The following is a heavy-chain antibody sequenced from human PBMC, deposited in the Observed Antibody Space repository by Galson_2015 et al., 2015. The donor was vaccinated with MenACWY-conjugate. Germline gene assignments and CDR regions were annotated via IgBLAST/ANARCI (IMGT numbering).Heavy chain of an antibody. Sequence: SVKVSCKASGGTFSGYAISWVRQAPGQGLEWMGGIIPIFGTANYAQKFQGRVTITADESTSTAYMELSSLRSEDTAVYYCARAAGGYCTNGVCPPRDYWGQGTLVTVSS. CDR3: ARAAGGYCTNGVCPPRDY. V-gene: IGHV1-69*13. CDR1: GGTFSGYA. J-gene: IGHJ4*02. CDR2: IIPIFGTA. D-gene: IGHD2-8*01.